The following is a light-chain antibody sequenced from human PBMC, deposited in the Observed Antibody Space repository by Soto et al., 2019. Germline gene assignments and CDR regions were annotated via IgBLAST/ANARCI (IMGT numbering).Light chain of an antibody. CDR1: KSVSSN. CDR2: GAS. V-gene: IGKV3-15*01. CDR3: QQYNNWLT. J-gene: IGKJ4*01. Sequence: EIGMTQSPATLSVSPGERATLSCRASKSVSSNLAWYQQKPGQAPSLLIYGASTRATGIPARFSGSGSGTEFTLTISSLQSEDFALYYCQQYNNWLTFGGGTKVEIK.